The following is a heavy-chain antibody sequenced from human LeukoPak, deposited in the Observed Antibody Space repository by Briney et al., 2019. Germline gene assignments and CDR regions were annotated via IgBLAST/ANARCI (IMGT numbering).Heavy chain of an antibody. CDR1: GGSFSGYY. Sequence: SETLSLTCAVYGGSFSGYYWSWIRQPPGKGLEWIGEINHSGSTNYNPSLKSRVTISVDTSKNQFSLKLSSVTAADTAVYYCASVAAGTDYYYGMDVWGQGTTVTVSS. CDR3: ASVAAGTDYYYGMDV. CDR2: INHSGST. D-gene: IGHD6-13*01. V-gene: IGHV4-34*01. J-gene: IGHJ6*02.